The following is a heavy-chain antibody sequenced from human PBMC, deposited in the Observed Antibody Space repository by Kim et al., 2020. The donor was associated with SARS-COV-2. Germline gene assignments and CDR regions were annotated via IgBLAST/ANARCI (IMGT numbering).Heavy chain of an antibody. V-gene: IGHV1-18*04. CDR3: ARDINDYVWGSYRLRPPFDP. J-gene: IGHJ5*02. CDR2: ISAYNGNT. CDR1: GYTFTSYG. Sequence: ASVKVSCKASGYTFTSYGISWVRQAPGQGLEWMGWISAYNGNTNYAQKLQGRVTMTTDTSTSTAYMELRSLRSDDTAVYYCARDINDYVWGSYRLRPPFDPWGQGTLVTVSS. D-gene: IGHD3-16*02.